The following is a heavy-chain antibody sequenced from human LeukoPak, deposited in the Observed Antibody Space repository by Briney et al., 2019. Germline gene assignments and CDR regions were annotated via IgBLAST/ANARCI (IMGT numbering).Heavy chain of an antibody. V-gene: IGHV4-39*07. D-gene: IGHD6-19*01. Sequence: SETLSLTCTVSGDSISKSNYYWGWIRQPPGKDLECTGTIYYSGRTYYNPSLTSRVTLSVDTSKNQFSLKLNSVTAADTAVYYCARILYSSNIDYWGQGTLVTVSS. CDR3: ARILYSSNIDY. J-gene: IGHJ4*02. CDR2: IYYSGRT. CDR1: GDSISKSNYY.